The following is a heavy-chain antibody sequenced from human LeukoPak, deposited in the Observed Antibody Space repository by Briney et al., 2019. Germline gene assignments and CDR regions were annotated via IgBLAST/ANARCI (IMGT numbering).Heavy chain of an antibody. CDR3: ASRRDGYNYDY. Sequence: SETLSLTCTVSGGSISSYYWSWIRQPPGKGLEWIGYIYYSGSTNYNPSLKSRVTISVDTSKNQFSLKLSSVTAADTAVYCCASRRDGYNYDYWGQGTLVTVSS. D-gene: IGHD5-24*01. CDR1: GGSISSYY. V-gene: IGHV4-59*08. CDR2: IYYSGST. J-gene: IGHJ4*02.